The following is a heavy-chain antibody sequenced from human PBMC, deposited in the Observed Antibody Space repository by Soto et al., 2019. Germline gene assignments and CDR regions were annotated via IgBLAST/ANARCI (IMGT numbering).Heavy chain of an antibody. CDR2: ISSSSILI. J-gene: IGHJ4*02. D-gene: IGHD2-15*01. V-gene: IGHV3-21*01. CDR1: GFIFSGDT. CDR3: ARHRYCSTGSCYPLDY. Sequence: GGSLRLSCAASGFIFSGDTMNWVRQAPGKGLEWISSISSSSILIYYADSVKGRFTISRDNAENSLFLQMNNLRVEDTAIYYCARHRYCSTGSCYPLDYWGRGTLVTVSS.